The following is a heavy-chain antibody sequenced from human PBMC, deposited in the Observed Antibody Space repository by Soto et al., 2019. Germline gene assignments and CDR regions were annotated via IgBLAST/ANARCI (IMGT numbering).Heavy chain of an antibody. V-gene: IGHV4-59*12. Sequence: AETLSLSCTASGCSISSYYRSWIRQPPGKGLEWIGYIYCSGSTYYNHSLKSRVTISVDTSKNPFSLKMSSVSAADTAVYYCASVGSTVTTWWHVWGQGTPVTVSS. J-gene: IGHJ4*02. CDR1: GCSISSYY. D-gene: IGHD4-17*01. CDR3: ASVGSTVTTWWHV. CDR2: IYCSGST.